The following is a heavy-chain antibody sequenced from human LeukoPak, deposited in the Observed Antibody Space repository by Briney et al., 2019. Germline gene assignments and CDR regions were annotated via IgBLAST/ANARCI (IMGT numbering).Heavy chain of an antibody. CDR3: VTGNSGNSVHY. J-gene: IGHJ4*02. V-gene: IGHV3-48*03. Sequence: GWALRLTRVCSLCILSYYEMIGLRQAPGRGPAGVSYISDGGTLIIYADSVKGRFTVSRDDAQNSLSLQMNSLRAEDTAPYYCVTGNSGNSVHYWGEGTLVTVSS. D-gene: IGHD1-14*01. CDR2: ISDGGTLI. CDR1: LCILSYYE.